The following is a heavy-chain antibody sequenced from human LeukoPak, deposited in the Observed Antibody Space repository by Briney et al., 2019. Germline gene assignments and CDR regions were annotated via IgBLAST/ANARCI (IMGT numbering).Heavy chain of an antibody. Sequence: PGGSLRLSCAASGFTFTSYTMNWVRQAPGKGLEWVSSITGSSTYIFYADSVKGRFTVSRDNAKNSLYLQMNSLRAEDTAVYYCAREAGYCSSTSCEEDYYYYYTDVWGKGTTVTVSS. V-gene: IGHV3-21*01. CDR2: ITGSSTYI. D-gene: IGHD2-2*03. CDR1: GFTFTSYT. J-gene: IGHJ6*03. CDR3: AREAGYCSSTSCEEDYYYYYTDV.